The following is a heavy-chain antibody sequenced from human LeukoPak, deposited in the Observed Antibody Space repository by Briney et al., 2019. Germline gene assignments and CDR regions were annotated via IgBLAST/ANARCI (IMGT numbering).Heavy chain of an antibody. D-gene: IGHD6-13*01. CDR1: GFAFSSYA. CDR2: TSFDGTNE. J-gene: IGHJ6*02. CDR3: ARVTLAAVGTMNYYFHGMDV. Sequence: GGSLRLSCAASGFAFSSYAMHWVRKAPGKGLEWVAVTSFDGTNEYYADSVRGRFTISRDNSKNTVYLHMNSLRTEDTAVYYCARVTLAAVGTMNYYFHGMDVWGQGTTVTVSS. V-gene: IGHV3-30-3*01.